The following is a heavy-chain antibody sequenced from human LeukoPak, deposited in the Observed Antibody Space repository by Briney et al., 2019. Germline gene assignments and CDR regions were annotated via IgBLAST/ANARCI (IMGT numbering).Heavy chain of an antibody. J-gene: IGHJ4*02. CDR2: INSDGTTT. V-gene: IGHV3-74*01. CDR3: ARGGYGAHMG. CDR1: GFSFSSFW. D-gene: IGHD4-17*01. Sequence: GGSLRLSCAASGFSFSSFWMHWVRQVPGKGLVWVSGINSDGTTTGYADSVKGRFTISRDNAKNTVSLQMSSLRAEDTALHYCARGGYGAHMGWGQGTLVTVSS.